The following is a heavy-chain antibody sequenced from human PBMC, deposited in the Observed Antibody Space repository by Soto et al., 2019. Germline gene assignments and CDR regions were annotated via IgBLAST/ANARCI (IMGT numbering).Heavy chain of an antibody. CDR1: GFTFTSSA. Sequence: ASVKVSCKASGFTFTSSAVQWVRQARGQRLEWIGWIVVGSGNTNYAQKFQERVTITRDMPTSTAYMELSSLRSEDTAVYYCAASQVERHWFDPWGQGTLVTVSS. CDR2: IVVGSGNT. D-gene: IGHD1-1*01. J-gene: IGHJ5*02. CDR3: AASQVERHWFDP. V-gene: IGHV1-58*01.